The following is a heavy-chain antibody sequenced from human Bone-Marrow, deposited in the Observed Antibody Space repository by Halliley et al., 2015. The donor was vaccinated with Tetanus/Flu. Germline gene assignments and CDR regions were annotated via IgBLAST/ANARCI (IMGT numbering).Heavy chain of an antibody. Sequence: QLVQSGAQVKKPGESLKISCMASGYSFTTYWIGWVRQVPGKGPELMGLIYPGDSDTRYSPSFQGQVIISADESVSTAYLQWSSLQASDSAMYYCAALIAASHFTDYWGQGTLVTVSS. D-gene: IGHD3-16*02. CDR2: IYPGDSDT. J-gene: IGHJ4*02. V-gene: IGHV5-51*01. CDR1: GYSFTTYW. CDR3: AALIAASHFTDY.